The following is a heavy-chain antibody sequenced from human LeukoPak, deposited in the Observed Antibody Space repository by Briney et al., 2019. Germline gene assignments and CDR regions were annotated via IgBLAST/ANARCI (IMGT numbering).Heavy chain of an antibody. J-gene: IGHJ4*02. Sequence: SETLSLTCTVSGGXISSSSYYWGWIRQPPGKGLEWVGSIYYSGSTYYNPSLKSRVTISVDTSKNQFSLKLSSVTAADTAVYYCARRSVAHFDYWGQGTLVTVSS. V-gene: IGHV4-39*01. D-gene: IGHD6-19*01. CDR1: GGXISSSSYY. CDR3: ARRSVAHFDY. CDR2: IYYSGST.